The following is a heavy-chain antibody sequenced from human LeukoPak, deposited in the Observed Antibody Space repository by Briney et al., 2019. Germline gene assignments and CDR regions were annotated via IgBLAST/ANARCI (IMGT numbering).Heavy chain of an antibody. Sequence: GGSLRLSCAASGFTFSSYWMHWVRQAPGKGLVWVSRINSDGSSTSYADSVKGRFTISRDNSKNTLFLQMNSLRAEDTAVYYCARNGIYQLHWVWFDPWGQGTLVTVSS. J-gene: IGHJ5*02. D-gene: IGHD2-2*01. CDR1: GFTFSSYW. CDR2: INSDGSST. V-gene: IGHV3-74*01. CDR3: ARNGIYQLHWVWFDP.